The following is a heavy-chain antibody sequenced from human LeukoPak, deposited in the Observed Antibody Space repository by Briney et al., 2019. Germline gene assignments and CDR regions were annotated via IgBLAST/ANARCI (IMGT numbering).Heavy chain of an antibody. V-gene: IGHV3-74*01. Sequence: GGSLRLSCAASGFTFSSYWMHWVRQAPGKGLVWVSYIKSDGSSTSYADSVKGRFTISRDNAKNTLYLQMNSLRAEDTAVYYCARDRGYTQDYWGQGTLVTVSS. J-gene: IGHJ4*02. CDR1: GFTFSSYW. CDR3: ARDRGYTQDY. D-gene: IGHD5-12*01. CDR2: IKSDGSST.